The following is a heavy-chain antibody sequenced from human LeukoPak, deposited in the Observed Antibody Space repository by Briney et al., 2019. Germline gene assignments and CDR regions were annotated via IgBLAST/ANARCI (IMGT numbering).Heavy chain of an antibody. J-gene: IGHJ5*02. CDR3: AKTTTRSFCYDHTGSNLFDT. CDR1: GFTLTSYA. CDR2: ISGSGDYT. V-gene: IGHV3-23*01. D-gene: IGHD2-2*01. Sequence: GGSLRLSCAASGFTLTSYAMSLVRQAPGKGLAWVSTISGSGDYTYYADSVEGRFTISRDNSKNTLFLQMNGLRAEDTAIYYCAKTTTRSFCYDHTGSNLFDTWGQGTLVTVSS.